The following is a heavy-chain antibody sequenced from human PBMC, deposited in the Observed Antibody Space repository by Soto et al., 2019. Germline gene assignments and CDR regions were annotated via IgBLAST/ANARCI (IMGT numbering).Heavy chain of an antibody. D-gene: IGHD5-12*01. CDR1: GYTFTSYY. V-gene: IGHV1-46*01. CDR3: ARDGTDVDIVATIHDPPRYYFDY. CDR2: INPSGGST. J-gene: IGHJ4*02. Sequence: ASVKVSCKASGYTFTSYYMHWVRQAPGQGLERMGIINPSGGSTSYAQKFQGRVTMTRDTSTSTVYMELSSLRSEDTAVYYCARDGTDVDIVATIHDPPRYYFDYWGQGTLVTVSS.